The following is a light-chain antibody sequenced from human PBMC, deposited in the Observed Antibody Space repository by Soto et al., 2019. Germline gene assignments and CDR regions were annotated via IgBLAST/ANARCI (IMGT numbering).Light chain of an antibody. CDR3: QHYQRYPPS. Sequence: DIPMTQSPSSLSASVGDRVTIICRASQNINSYLAWFQQKPGKAPKSLIYDATSLQSGVPSRFSGSGSGIDFSLTISSVQSEDIATYYCQHYQRYPPSFGGGTTLEIK. V-gene: IGKV1-16*01. J-gene: IGKJ4*01. CDR1: QNINSY. CDR2: DAT.